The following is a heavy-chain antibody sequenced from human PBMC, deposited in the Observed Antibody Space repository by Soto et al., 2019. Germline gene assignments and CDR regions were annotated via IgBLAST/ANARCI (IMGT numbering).Heavy chain of an antibody. CDR2: INADNGNT. Sequence: QVQLVQSGVAVKKPGASVQVSCKASGYTFTSYAMHWVRQAPGPRREWMGWINADNGNTKYSKTFQCRVTITRDTSASTAYRELSSLRSEDTAVSYCARDLKAIRSIAARDTNCLDPGVQGTLVTVSS. J-gene: IGHJ5*02. D-gene: IGHD6-6*01. V-gene: IGHV1-3*01. CDR3: ARDLKAIRSIAARDTNCLDP. CDR1: GYTFTSYA.